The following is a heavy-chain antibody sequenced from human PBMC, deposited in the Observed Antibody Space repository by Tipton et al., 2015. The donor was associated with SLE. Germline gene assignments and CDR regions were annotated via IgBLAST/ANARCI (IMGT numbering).Heavy chain of an antibody. J-gene: IGHJ5*02. CDR2: ITNNGNT. Sequence: TLSLTCTVSGGSITSGGYYWDWIRPPPGKGPEWIGRITNNGNTYYIPSLQSRVTMSVDTSKNHFSLKLSSVTAADTAVYYCARHDTNYGRNWFDPWGQGTLVTVSS. CDR1: GGSITSGGYY. CDR3: ARHDTNYGRNWFDP. D-gene: IGHD2-8*01. V-gene: IGHV4-39*01.